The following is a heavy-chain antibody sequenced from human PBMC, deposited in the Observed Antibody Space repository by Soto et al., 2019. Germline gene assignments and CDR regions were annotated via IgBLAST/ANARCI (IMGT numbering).Heavy chain of an antibody. V-gene: IGHV3-74*01. CDR2: INSDGSST. CDR3: ARDSSPYYYDSSGPPAY. Sequence: GGSLRLSCAVSGFTFSSHWMHWVRQAPGKGLVWVSRINSDGSSTNYADSVKGRFTISRDNAKNTLYLQMNSLGADDTAVYYCARDSSPYYYDSSGPPAYWGQGTLVTVSS. J-gene: IGHJ4*02. D-gene: IGHD3-22*01. CDR1: GFTFSSHW.